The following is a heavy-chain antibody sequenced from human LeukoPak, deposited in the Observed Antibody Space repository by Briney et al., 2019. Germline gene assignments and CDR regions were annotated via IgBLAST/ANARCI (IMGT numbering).Heavy chain of an antibody. Sequence: GESLKISCTGSGYSFSSYWIAWVRQMPGRGLEWMGAIYPGDSRTTYSQFFPGQVTVSVDKSIKTAYLQWNSLTASDTAIYYCARHLSSISSCPNYWGQGTLVTVSS. V-gene: IGHV5-51*01. CDR1: GYSFSSYW. CDR2: IYPGDSRT. CDR3: ARHLSSISSCPNY. J-gene: IGHJ4*02. D-gene: IGHD2-2*01.